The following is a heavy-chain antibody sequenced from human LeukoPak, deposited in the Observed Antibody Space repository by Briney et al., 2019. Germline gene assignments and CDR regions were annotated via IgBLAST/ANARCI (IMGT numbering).Heavy chain of an antibody. Sequence: SETLSLTCAVYGGSFSGYYWSWIRQPPGKGLEWIGEINHSRSTNYNPSLKSRVTISVDTSKNQFSLKLSSVTAADTAVYYCARGPSGSPIDYWGQGTLVTVSS. V-gene: IGHV4-34*01. CDR1: GGSFSGYY. CDR3: ARGPSGSPIDY. D-gene: IGHD1-26*01. J-gene: IGHJ4*02. CDR2: INHSRST.